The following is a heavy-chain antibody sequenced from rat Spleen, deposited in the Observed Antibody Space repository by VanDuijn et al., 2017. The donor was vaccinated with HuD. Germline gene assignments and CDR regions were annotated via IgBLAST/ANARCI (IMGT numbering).Heavy chain of an antibody. J-gene: IGHJ3*01. V-gene: IGHV5-19*01. D-gene: IGHD1-11*01. Sequence: EVQLVESGGGLVQPGRSLKFSCAASGFTFSNYGMHWIRQAPTKGLEWVASVSPTGGSTYYRDSVKVRFTVSRDNAKSTLYLQMDSRRSEDTATYYCARLWLRRVHNWFAYWGQGTLVTVSS. CDR3: ARLWLRRVHNWFAY. CDR1: GFTFSNYG. CDR2: VSPTGGST.